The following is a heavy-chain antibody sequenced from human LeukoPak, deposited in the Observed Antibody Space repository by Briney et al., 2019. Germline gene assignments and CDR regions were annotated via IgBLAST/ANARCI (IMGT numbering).Heavy chain of an antibody. CDR3: AELGITMIGGV. V-gene: IGHV3-30*18. CDR2: IAYDGKTT. D-gene: IGHD3-10*02. Sequence: GGSLRLSCAASGFTFSSYGTHWVRQAPGKGLEWVAVIAYDGKTTYYADSVKGRFTISRDNSKNTLYLQMNSLRAEDTAVYCCAELGITMIGGVWGKGTTVTISS. CDR1: GFTFSSYG. J-gene: IGHJ6*04.